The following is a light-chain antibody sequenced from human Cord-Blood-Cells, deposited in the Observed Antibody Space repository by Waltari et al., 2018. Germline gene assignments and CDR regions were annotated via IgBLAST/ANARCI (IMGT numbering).Light chain of an antibody. CDR2: KDS. Sequence: SYELTQPPSVSVSPGQTARITCSGDALPKQYAYWYQQKPGQALVLVIYKDSERPSGIPERFSGSSSGTTVTLTISGVQAEDEADYYCQSADSSGTGWVFGGGTKLTVL. CDR3: QSADSSGTGWV. V-gene: IGLV3-25*03. J-gene: IGLJ3*02. CDR1: ALPKQY.